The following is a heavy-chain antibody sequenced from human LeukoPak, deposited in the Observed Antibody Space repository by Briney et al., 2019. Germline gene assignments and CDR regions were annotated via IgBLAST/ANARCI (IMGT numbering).Heavy chain of an antibody. J-gene: IGHJ4*02. Sequence: SETLSLTCTVSGYSISSGYHWGWIRQPPGKGLEWIESVYHSGSTYYNPSLKSRVTISVDTSKNQFSLKLSSVTAADTAVYYCARDGSKVGFSFDYWGQGTLVTVSS. D-gene: IGHD1-26*01. CDR1: GYSISSGYH. V-gene: IGHV4-38-2*02. CDR2: VYHSGST. CDR3: ARDGSKVGFSFDY.